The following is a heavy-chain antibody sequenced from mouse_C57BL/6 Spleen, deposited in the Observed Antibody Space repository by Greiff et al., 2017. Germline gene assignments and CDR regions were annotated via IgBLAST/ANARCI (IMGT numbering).Heavy chain of an antibody. Sequence: QLPQSVPVLLAPSQSLSITCTVSGFSLTSYGVHWVRQPPGKGLEWLVVIWSDGSTTYNSALKSRLSISKDNSKSQVFIKMNSLQTDDTAMYYCARHALYDYAMDYWGQGTSVTVSS. V-gene: IGHV2-6-2*01. CDR1: GFSLTSYG. CDR2: IWSDGST. J-gene: IGHJ4*01. D-gene: IGHD1-3*01. CDR3: ARHALYDYAMDY.